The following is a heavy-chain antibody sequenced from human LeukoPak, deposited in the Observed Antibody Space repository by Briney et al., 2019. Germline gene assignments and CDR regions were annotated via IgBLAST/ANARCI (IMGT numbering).Heavy chain of an antibody. D-gene: IGHD3-3*01. Sequence: GGSLRLSCAASGFTFSSYSMNWVRQAPGKGLEWVSSISSSSSYIYYADSVKGRFTISRDNAKNSLYLQMNSLRAEDTAVYYCAREGLTQYYDFWSGYSQGGYFDYWGQGTLVTVSS. V-gene: IGHV3-21*01. CDR1: GFTFSSYS. CDR3: AREGLTQYYDFWSGYSQGGYFDY. J-gene: IGHJ4*02. CDR2: ISSSSSYI.